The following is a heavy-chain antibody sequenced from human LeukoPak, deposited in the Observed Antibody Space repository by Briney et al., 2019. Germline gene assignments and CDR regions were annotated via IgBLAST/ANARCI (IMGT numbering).Heavy chain of an antibody. CDR3: AGVYYGSGSPPSYYYYGMDV. CDR2: IYYSGST. Sequence: SETLSLTCTVSGGSISGYYWSWIRQPPGKGLEWIGYIYYSGSTNYNPSLKSRVTISVDTSKNQFSLKLSSVTAADTAVYYCAGVYYGSGSPPSYYYYGMDVWGQGTTVTVSS. CDR1: GGSISGYY. V-gene: IGHV4-59*01. J-gene: IGHJ6*02. D-gene: IGHD3-10*01.